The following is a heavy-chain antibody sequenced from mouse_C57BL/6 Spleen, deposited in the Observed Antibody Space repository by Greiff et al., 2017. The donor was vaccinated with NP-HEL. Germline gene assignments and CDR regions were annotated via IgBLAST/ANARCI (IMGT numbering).Heavy chain of an antibody. V-gene: IGHV1-4*01. Sequence: QVQLKQSGAELARPGASVKMSCKASGYTFTSYTMHWVKQRPGQGLEWIGYINTSSGYTKYNQKFKDKATLTADKSSSTAYMQLSSLTSADSAVYYCARGGDAFAYWGQGTLVTVSA. D-gene: IGHD3-3*01. CDR2: INTSSGYT. J-gene: IGHJ3*01. CDR1: GYTFTSYT. CDR3: ARGGDAFAY.